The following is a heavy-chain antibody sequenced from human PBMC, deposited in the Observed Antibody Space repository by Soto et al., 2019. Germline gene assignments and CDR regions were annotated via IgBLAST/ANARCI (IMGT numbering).Heavy chain of an antibody. CDR2: ISYDGSNR. D-gene: IGHD3-9*01. Sequence: QVQLVESGGGVVQPGRSLRLSCAASGFTFSSYGMHWVRQAPGKGLEWVAVISYDGSNRYSADSVKGRFTISRDSSKNTLYLQMNSLRAEDTAVYYCAKDSGLRYFDWSLDYWGQGTLVTVSS. CDR1: GFTFSSYG. J-gene: IGHJ4*02. CDR3: AKDSGLRYFDWSLDY. V-gene: IGHV3-30*18.